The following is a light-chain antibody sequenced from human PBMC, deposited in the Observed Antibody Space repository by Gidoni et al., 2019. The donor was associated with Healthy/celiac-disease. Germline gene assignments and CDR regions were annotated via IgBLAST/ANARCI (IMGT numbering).Light chain of an antibody. Sequence: DIQMTQSPSSLSASVGDRVTITCRASQSISSYLNWYQQKPGKAPKLLIYAASSLQSGVPSRFSGSGSGTDFTLTISSLQPEDFATYYCQQCYSTPLTFXGXTKVEIK. CDR2: AAS. V-gene: IGKV1-39*01. J-gene: IGKJ4*01. CDR1: QSISSY. CDR3: QQCYSTPLT.